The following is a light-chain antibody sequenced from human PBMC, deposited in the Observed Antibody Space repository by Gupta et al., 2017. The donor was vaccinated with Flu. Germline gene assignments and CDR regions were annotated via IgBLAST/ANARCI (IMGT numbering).Light chain of an antibody. Sequence: SFTISGPVTGSDIGRYGLVSWYQQHPGKTPKLIIYDVGKRPSGISHRFSGSKSGNTASLTISGLQTEDEADYYCCSYTVTTPVVFGTGTKVTVL. CDR3: CSYTVTTPVV. V-gene: IGLV2-23*02. CDR2: DVG. J-gene: IGLJ1*01. CDR1: GSDIGRYGL.